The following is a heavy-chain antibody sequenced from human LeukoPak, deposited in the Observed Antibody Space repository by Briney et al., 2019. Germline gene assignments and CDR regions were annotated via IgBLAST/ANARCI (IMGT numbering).Heavy chain of an antibody. Sequence: SSVKVSCKASGGTFSSYAISWVRQAPGQGLEWMGRIIPIFGTANYAQKFQGRVTITTDESTSPDYMALSSLRSEDTAVYYCAREQDTAMVIDYWGQGTLVTVSS. V-gene: IGHV1-69*05. D-gene: IGHD5-18*01. CDR3: AREQDTAMVIDY. J-gene: IGHJ4*02. CDR2: IIPIFGTA. CDR1: GGTFSSYA.